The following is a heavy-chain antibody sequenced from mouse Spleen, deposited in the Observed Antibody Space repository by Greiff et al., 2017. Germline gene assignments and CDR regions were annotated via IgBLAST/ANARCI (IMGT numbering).Heavy chain of an antibody. D-gene: IGHD1-1*01. CDR3: ARLATVPPAMDY. J-gene: IGHJ4*01. CDR1: GYTFTSYW. V-gene: IGHV1-53*01. CDR2: INPSNGGT. Sequence: VQLQQSGAELAKPGASVKLSCKASGYTFTSYWMHWVKQRPGQGLEWIGNINPSNGGTNYNEKFKSKATLTVDKSSSTAYMQLSSLTSEDSAVYYCARLATVPPAMDYWGQGTSVTVSS.